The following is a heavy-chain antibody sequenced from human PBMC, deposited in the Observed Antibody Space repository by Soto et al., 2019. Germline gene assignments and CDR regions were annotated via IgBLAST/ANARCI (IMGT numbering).Heavy chain of an antibody. V-gene: IGHV3-23*01. CDR1: GFTFSSYA. CDR2: ISARVGTT. Sequence: GGSLRLSCAASGFTFSSYAMSWVRQAPGKGLEWVSSISARVGTTYYADSVKGRFTISRDNFKNTLYLQMNSLRAEDTALYYCAKDQEELVNFDSWGRGSLVTVSS. CDR3: AKDQEELVNFDS. J-gene: IGHJ4*02. D-gene: IGHD6-6*01.